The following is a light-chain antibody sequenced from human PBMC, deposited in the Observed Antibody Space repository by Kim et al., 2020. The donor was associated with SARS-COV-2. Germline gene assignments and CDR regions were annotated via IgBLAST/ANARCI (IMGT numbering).Light chain of an antibody. Sequence: DIQMTQSPSSLSASVGDRVTITCRTSQTISGYLNWYQQKPGKAPNLLIYTASNLQSGVPSRFSGSGFGTEFTLTITSLQLEDFATYYCQQSYSPPHTFGLGTKLEI. J-gene: IGKJ2*01. CDR2: TAS. CDR3: QQSYSPPHT. V-gene: IGKV1-39*01. CDR1: QTISGY.